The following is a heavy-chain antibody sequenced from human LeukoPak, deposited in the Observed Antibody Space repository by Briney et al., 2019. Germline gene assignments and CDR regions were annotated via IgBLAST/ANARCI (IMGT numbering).Heavy chain of an antibody. CDR3: SRYLFGDFGMVV. V-gene: IGHV3-21*01. CDR2: ISSSSSYI. J-gene: IGHJ6*02. CDR1: GFTFSSYS. Sequence: RTGGSLRLSCAASGFTFSSYSMNWVRQAPGKGLEWVSCISSSSSYIYEDSVKGRFTISRVNANHSLYLQMNGLRAEDTAVFYGSRYLFGDFGMVVWGQRTTVTVSS. D-gene: IGHD3-10*01.